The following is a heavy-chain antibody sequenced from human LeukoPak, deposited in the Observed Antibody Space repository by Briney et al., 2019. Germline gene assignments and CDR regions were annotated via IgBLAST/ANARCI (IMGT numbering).Heavy chain of an antibody. V-gene: IGHV4-59*12. D-gene: IGHD3-22*01. CDR1: GGSISSYY. Sequence: SETLSLTCTVSGGSISSYYWSWIRQPPGKGLEWIGYIYYSGSTNYNPSLKSRVTISVDTSKNQFSLKLSSVTAADTAVYYCARVYGPNYYDSSPRLFDYWGQGTLVTVSS. J-gene: IGHJ4*02. CDR3: ARVYGPNYYDSSPRLFDY. CDR2: IYYSGST.